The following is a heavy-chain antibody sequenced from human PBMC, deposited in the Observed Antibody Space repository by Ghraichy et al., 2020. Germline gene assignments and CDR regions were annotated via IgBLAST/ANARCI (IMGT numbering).Heavy chain of an antibody. CDR1: GGSFSGYY. CDR3: ARGTSIAARVRVPVYYYMDV. Sequence: SETLSLTCAVYGGSFSGYYWSWIRQPPGKGLEWIGEINHSGSTNYNPSLKSRVTISVDTSKNQFSLKLSSVTAADTAVYYCARGTSIAARVRVPVYYYMDVWGKGTTVTVSS. CDR2: INHSGST. D-gene: IGHD6-6*01. J-gene: IGHJ6*03. V-gene: IGHV4-34*01.